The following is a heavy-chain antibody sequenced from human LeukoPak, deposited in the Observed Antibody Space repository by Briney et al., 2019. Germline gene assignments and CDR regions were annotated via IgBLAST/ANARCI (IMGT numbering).Heavy chain of an antibody. CDR2: INPNSGGT. Sequence: GASVKVSCKAFGYTFTGYWMHWVRQAPGQGLEWMGWINPNSGGTNYAQKFQGRVTMTRDTSISTAYMELSRLRSDDTAVYYCARGGRITMVRALYNWFDPWGQGTLVTVSS. V-gene: IGHV1-2*02. CDR1: GYTFTGYW. D-gene: IGHD3-10*01. CDR3: ARGGRITMVRALYNWFDP. J-gene: IGHJ5*02.